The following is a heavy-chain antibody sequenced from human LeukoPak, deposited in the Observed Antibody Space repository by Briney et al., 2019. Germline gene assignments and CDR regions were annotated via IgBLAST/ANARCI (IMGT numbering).Heavy chain of an antibody. D-gene: IGHD2-2*01. V-gene: IGHV4-34*01. J-gene: IGHJ6*03. Sequence: PSETLSLTCAVYGGSFSGYYWSWIRQPPGKGLEWIGEINHSGSTNYNPSLESRVTISVDTSKNQFSLKLSSVTAADTAVYYCARGPPIRAIPYYYYYMDVWGKGTTVTVSS. CDR2: INHSGST. CDR3: ARGPPIRAIPYYYYYMDV. CDR1: GGSFSGYY.